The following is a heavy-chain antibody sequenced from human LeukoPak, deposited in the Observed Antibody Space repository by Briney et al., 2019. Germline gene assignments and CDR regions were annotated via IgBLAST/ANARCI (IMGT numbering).Heavy chain of an antibody. Sequence: PGGSLRLSCVASGFTASGNYMTWVRQAPGKELEWVSVIYSGGSTYYADSVKGRFTISRDNSKNTLYLQMNSLRAEDTAVYYCARMSMVRGVINDYWGQGTLVTVSS. V-gene: IGHV3-53*01. D-gene: IGHD3-10*01. CDR1: GFTASGNY. CDR3: ARMSMVRGVINDY. CDR2: IYSGGST. J-gene: IGHJ4*02.